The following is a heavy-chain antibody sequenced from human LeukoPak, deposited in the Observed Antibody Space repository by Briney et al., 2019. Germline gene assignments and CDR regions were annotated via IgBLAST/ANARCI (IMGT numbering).Heavy chain of an antibody. CDR1: GFTFDDYG. CDR3: ARGRKSYTFDN. CDR2: INWNGVTT. V-gene: IGHV3-20*04. D-gene: IGHD2-15*01. J-gene: IGHJ4*02. Sequence: GGSLRLSCAASGFTFDDYGMSWVRQAPGKGLEWVAGINWNGVTTYYADSVQGRFSISRDNARNSLYLQMNSLRAEDTAVYYCARGRKSYTFDNWGQGTRVTVSS.